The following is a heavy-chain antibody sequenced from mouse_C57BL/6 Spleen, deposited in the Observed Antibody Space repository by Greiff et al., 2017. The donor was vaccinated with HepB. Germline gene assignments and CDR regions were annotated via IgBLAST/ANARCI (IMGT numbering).Heavy chain of an antibody. D-gene: IGHD1-1*01. V-gene: IGHV2-2*01. CDR3: ARGSYYDSTPMDY. CDR1: GFSLPSYG. Sequence: QVQLKQSGPGLVQPSQSLSITCTVSGFSLPSYGVHWVRQFPGKGLEWLGVIWSGGSTDYNAAFISRLSISKDNSKSQVFFKMNSLQADDTAIYYCARGSYYDSTPMDYWAQGTSATVSS. CDR2: IWSGGST. J-gene: IGHJ4*01.